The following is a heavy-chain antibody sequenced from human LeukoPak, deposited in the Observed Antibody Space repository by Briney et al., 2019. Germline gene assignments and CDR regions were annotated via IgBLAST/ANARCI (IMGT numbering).Heavy chain of an antibody. Sequence: ASVKLSCKASGYTFTSYDITWVRQATGHGLEGMGWMNPNSGNTGYAQKFQGRVTTTRNTSISTAYMELSSLRSEDTAVYYCASLVGSSRGGFDYWGQGTLDTVSS. D-gene: IGHD3-10*01. CDR3: ASLVGSSRGGFDY. J-gene: IGHJ4*02. CDR1: GYTFTSYD. V-gene: IGHV1-8*01. CDR2: MNPNSGNT.